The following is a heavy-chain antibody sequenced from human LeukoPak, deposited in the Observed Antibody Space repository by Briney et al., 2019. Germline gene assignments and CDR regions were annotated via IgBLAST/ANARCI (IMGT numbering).Heavy chain of an antibody. D-gene: IGHD6-25*01. J-gene: IGHJ4*02. Sequence: GGSLRLSCAASGFTFSTFAMIWVRQPPGKGLEWVSSISSSSSYIYYADSVKGRFTISRDNAKNSLYLQMNSLRAEDTAVYYCARVSSGSTYFDYWGQGTLVTVSS. CDR3: ARVSSGSTYFDY. CDR1: GFTFSTFA. V-gene: IGHV3-21*01. CDR2: ISSSSSYI.